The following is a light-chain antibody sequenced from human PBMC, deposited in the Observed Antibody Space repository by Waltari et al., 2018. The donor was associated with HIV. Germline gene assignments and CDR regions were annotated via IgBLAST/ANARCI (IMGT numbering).Light chain of an antibody. CDR3: QQRSNWPPWT. CDR2: DAS. V-gene: IGKV3-11*01. J-gene: IGKJ2*02. CDR1: QSVNNY. Sequence: EIVLTQSPATLSLSPGDRATLSCRASQSVNNYLAWYQHKPGPAPRLLIYDASNRATGIPARFSGSGSETDFTLTISSLEPEDFAVYYCQQRSNWPPWTFGQGTSLQIK.